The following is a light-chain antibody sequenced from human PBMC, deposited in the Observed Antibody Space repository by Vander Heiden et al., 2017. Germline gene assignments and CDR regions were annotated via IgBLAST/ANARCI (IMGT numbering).Light chain of an antibody. CDR1: QNVRSN. CDR2: GAS. V-gene: IGKV3-15*01. J-gene: IGKJ1*01. Sequence: EIVMTQPPATLPVSPGESATLSCRASQNVRSNLAWFQQKPGQAPRLLIYGASTRATGIPARFSGSGSGTDFTLTISSLQSEDFAVYYCQQYYNWPTFGQGTKVEIK. CDR3: QQYYNWPT.